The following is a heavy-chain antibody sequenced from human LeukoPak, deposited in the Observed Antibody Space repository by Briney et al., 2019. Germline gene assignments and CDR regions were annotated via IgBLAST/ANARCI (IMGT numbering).Heavy chain of an antibody. CDR1: GFTFNSYA. J-gene: IGHJ6*03. D-gene: IGHD3-9*01. Sequence: PGGSLRLSCAASGFTFNSYAMSWVRQAPGKGLEWVSAISGSGGSTYYADSVKGRFTISRDNSKNTVYLQMSSLRAEDAAVYYCAKDLGTYDDDLTGYVHYYFYMDVWGKGTTVTISS. CDR2: ISGSGGST. CDR3: AKDLGTYDDDLTGYVHYYFYMDV. V-gene: IGHV3-23*01.